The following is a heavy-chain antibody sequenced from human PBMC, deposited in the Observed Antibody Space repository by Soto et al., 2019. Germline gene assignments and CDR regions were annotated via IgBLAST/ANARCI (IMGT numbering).Heavy chain of an antibody. Sequence: SETLSLTCTVSGGSISSSSYYWGWIRQPPGKGLEWIGSIYYSGSTYYNPSLKSRVTISVDTSKNQFSLKLSSVTAADTAVYYCARKSGAIGYYGMDVWGQGTTVTAP. V-gene: IGHV4-39*01. CDR1: GGSISSSSYY. CDR3: ARKSGAIGYYGMDV. J-gene: IGHJ6*02. D-gene: IGHD2-2*02. CDR2: IYYSGST.